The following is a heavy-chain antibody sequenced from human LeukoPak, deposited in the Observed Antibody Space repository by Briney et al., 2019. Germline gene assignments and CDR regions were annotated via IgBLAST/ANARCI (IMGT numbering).Heavy chain of an antibody. Sequence: PGGSLRLSCAASGFTFSSYWMSWVRQAPGKGLEWVANIKQDGSEKYYVDSVKGRFTISRDNAKNSLYLQMNSLRAEDTAVYYCARDDLLWSEGGIGYWGQGTLVTVSS. V-gene: IGHV3-7*01. D-gene: IGHD2-15*01. J-gene: IGHJ4*02. CDR2: IKQDGSEK. CDR1: GFTFSSYW. CDR3: ARDDLLWSEGGIGY.